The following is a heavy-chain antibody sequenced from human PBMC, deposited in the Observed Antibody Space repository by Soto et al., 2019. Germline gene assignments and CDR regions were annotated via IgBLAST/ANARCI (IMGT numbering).Heavy chain of an antibody. V-gene: IGHV3-9*01. CDR3: TKENRVHAIRRDYYGMDV. J-gene: IGHJ6*02. Sequence: ESGGGLVQPGRSLRLSCAASGFTFDDYAMNWVRQAPGKGLEWVSGITWNGDSIGYADSVKGRFTISRDNAKNALYLQMNSLRAEDTALYYCTKENRVHAIRRDYYGMDVWGQGTTVTVSS. CDR1: GFTFDDYA. CDR2: ITWNGDSI. D-gene: IGHD2-8*01.